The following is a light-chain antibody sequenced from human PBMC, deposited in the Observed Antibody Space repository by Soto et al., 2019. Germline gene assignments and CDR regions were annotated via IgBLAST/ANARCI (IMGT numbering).Light chain of an antibody. CDR1: QSVSSY. CDR2: DAP. J-gene: IGKJ1*01. Sequence: EIVLTQSPATLSLSPGERATLSCRASQSVSSYLAWYQQKAGQAPRLLIYDAPNRATGIPARFSGSGSGTDFTLTISRLKPEDFAVYYCQQRSSWPRTFGLGTKVDI. CDR3: QQRSSWPRT. V-gene: IGKV3-11*01.